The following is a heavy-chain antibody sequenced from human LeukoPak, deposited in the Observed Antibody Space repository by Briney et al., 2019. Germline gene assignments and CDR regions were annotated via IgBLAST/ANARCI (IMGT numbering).Heavy chain of an antibody. CDR1: GYTFTSYY. V-gene: IGHV1-46*01. D-gene: IGHD3-10*01. Sequence: ASVKVSCKASGYTFTSYYMHWVRQAPGQGLEWMGIINPSGGSTSYAQKFQDRVTMTRDTSTSTVYMELSSLRSEDTAVYYCARAPPPITMVRGVVYWFDPWGQGTLVTVSS. CDR2: INPSGGST. CDR3: ARAPPPITMVRGVVYWFDP. J-gene: IGHJ5*02.